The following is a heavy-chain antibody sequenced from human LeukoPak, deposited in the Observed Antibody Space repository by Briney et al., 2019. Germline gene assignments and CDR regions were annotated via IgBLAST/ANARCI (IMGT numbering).Heavy chain of an antibody. Sequence: GGSLRLSCAASGFTFSSYAVHWVRQAPGKGLEWVAIISYDGSDKYYADSVKGRFTISRDNSKNTLYLQMNSLRAEDTAVYYCARDVPYSGMDVWGQGTTVTVSS. CDR3: ARDVPYSGMDV. CDR2: ISYDGSDK. J-gene: IGHJ6*02. CDR1: GFTFSSYA. V-gene: IGHV3-30-3*01.